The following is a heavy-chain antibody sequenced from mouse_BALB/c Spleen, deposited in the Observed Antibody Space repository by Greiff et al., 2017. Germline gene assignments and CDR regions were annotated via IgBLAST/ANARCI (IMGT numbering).Heavy chain of an antibody. D-gene: IGHD2-10*01. CDR3: AGGGAYYGNPDY. Sequence: QVQLQQSGAELMKPGASVKISCKATGYPFSSYWLEWVKQRPGHGLEWIGEILPGSGGTNYNEKFQGKATFTADTSSNTAYMQLSSLTSEDSAVYYCAGGGAYYGNPDYWGQGTTLTVSS. CDR1: GYPFSSYW. V-gene: IGHV1-9*01. J-gene: IGHJ2*01. CDR2: ILPGSGGT.